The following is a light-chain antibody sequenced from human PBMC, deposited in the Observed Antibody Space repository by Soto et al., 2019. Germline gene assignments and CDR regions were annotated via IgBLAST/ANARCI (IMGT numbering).Light chain of an antibody. CDR2: GAS. Sequence: EIVMTQSPATLSVSPGERATLSCRASQSVSSNLAWYQQKPGQAPRLLIYGASTRATGIPARFSGSGSGTEFTLTISSLQSEDFAVHYSQQYNNGPPITFGQGTRLEIK. CDR1: QSVSSN. V-gene: IGKV3-15*01. J-gene: IGKJ5*01. CDR3: QQYNNGPPIT.